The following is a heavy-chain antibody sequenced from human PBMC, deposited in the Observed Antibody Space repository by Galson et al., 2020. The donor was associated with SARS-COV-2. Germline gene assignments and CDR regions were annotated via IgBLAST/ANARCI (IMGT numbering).Heavy chain of an antibody. J-gene: IGHJ4*02. CDR1: HPTHSNSR. V-gene: IGHV3-74*01. Sequence: SQPLSCAPAHPTHSNSRIHWASKPPGNRHVWHPRTKINPRLISYADSVKGRFTISRDNAKNTLYLQMNSLRSEDRAVYYCAGALAIWGQGTLVTVSS. CDR2: TKINPRLI. CDR3: AGALAI.